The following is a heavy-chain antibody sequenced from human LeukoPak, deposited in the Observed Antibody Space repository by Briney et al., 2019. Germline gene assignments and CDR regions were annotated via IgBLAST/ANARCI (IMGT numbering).Heavy chain of an antibody. Sequence: ASVKVSCKASGYTFTDYYIHWVRQAPGQGLEWMGWINPNSGGTNYAQKFQGRVTMTRDTSISTDYLNLTRLGSDDTAVYYCATSRWLYNWFDPWGQGTLVTVSS. CDR3: ATSRWLYNWFDP. D-gene: IGHD4-23*01. V-gene: IGHV1-2*02. CDR1: GYTFTDYY. CDR2: INPNSGGT. J-gene: IGHJ5*02.